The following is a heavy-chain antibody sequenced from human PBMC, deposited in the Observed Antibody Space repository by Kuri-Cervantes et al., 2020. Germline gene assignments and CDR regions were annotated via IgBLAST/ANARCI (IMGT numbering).Heavy chain of an antibody. Sequence: ASVKVSCKASGYTFTGYYMHWVRQATGQGLEWVGWMNPNSANTGYAQKFQGRVTMTRNTSISTAYMELSSLRSEDTAVYYCTRGEWHSSGWYALDWWGQGTLVTVSS. D-gene: IGHD6-19*01. V-gene: IGHV1-8*02. CDR1: GYTFTGYY. J-gene: IGHJ4*02. CDR3: TRGEWHSSGWYALDW. CDR2: MNPNSANT.